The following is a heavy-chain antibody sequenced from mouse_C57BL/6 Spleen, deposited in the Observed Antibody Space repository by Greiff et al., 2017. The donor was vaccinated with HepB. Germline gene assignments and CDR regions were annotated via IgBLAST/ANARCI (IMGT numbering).Heavy chain of an antibody. CDR1: GYTFTSYW. D-gene: IGHD2-1*01. Sequence: VQLQQPGAELVKPGASVKLSCKASGYTFTSYWMQWVKQRPGQGLEWIGEIDPSDSYTNYNQKFKGKATLTVDTSSSTAYMQLSSLTSEDSAVYYCARSGGNPFAYWGQVTLVTVSA. CDR3: ARSGGNPFAY. J-gene: IGHJ3*01. CDR2: IDPSDSYT. V-gene: IGHV1-50*01.